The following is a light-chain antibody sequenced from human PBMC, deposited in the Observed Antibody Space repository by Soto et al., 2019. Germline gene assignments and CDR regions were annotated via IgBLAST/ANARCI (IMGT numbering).Light chain of an antibody. J-gene: IGKJ4*01. CDR3: QQYNSYLT. CDR1: QSISSW. Sequence: DIQMTHSPSTLSASVGDIVTITCRASQSISSWLAWYQQQPGKAPKLLIYDASSLESGVPSRFSGSGSGTEFTLTISSLQPDDFATYYCQQYNSYLTFGGGTKVDIK. V-gene: IGKV1-5*01. CDR2: DAS.